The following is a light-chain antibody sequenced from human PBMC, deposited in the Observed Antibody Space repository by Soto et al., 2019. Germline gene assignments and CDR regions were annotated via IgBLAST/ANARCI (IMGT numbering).Light chain of an antibody. J-gene: IGLJ2*01. CDR2: GNS. CDR1: SSNIGAGYD. Sequence: QSVLTQPPSVSGAPGQRVTISCTGSSSNIGAGYDVHWYQQLPGTAPKVLIYGNSNRPSGVPDRFSGSKSGTSTSLAITGLQPEDEADYYCQSYDSRLSGSVFGGGTKVTVL. V-gene: IGLV1-40*01. CDR3: QSYDSRLSGSV.